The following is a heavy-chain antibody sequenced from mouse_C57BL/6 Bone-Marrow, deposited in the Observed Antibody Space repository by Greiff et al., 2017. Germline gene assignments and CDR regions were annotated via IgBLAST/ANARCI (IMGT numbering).Heavy chain of an antibody. CDR2: ISDGGSYT. J-gene: IGHJ1*03. D-gene: IGHD4-1*01. Sequence: EVKVVESGGGLVKPGGSLKLSCAASGFTFSSYAMSWVRQTPEKRLEWVANISDGGSYTYYPDNVKGRFTISRDNAKNTLYLHMGHLKSEDTAMYYCARVTGTVWYFDVWGTVTTVTVSS. CDR1: GFTFSSYA. V-gene: IGHV5-4*03. CDR3: ARVTGTVWYFDV.